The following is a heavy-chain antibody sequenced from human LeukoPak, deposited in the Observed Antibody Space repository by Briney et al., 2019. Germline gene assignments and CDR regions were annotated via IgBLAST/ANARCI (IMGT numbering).Heavy chain of an antibody. V-gene: IGHV3-48*01. J-gene: IGHJ6*02. Sequence: QAGGSLRLSCAASGFTFSSYNMNWVRQAPGKGLEWISYISSSSSTIYYADSVKGRFTISRDNSKNTLYLQMNSLRAEDTAVYYCARDGIAAQGMDVWGQGTTVTVSS. CDR3: ARDGIAAQGMDV. CDR2: ISSSSSTI. D-gene: IGHD6-6*01. CDR1: GFTFSSYN.